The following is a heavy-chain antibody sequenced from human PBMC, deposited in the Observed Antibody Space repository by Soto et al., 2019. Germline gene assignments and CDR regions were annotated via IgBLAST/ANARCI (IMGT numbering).Heavy chain of an antibody. CDR3: AKDLAEYDILTGDGGFDL. V-gene: IGHV3-30*18. Sequence: QVQLVESGGGVVQPGRYLRLSCAASGYTFSSYGMHWVRQAPGKGLEWVAVISYDGSNKYYADSVKGRFTISRDNSKNTMYLQMNSLRAEDTAVYYCAKDLAEYDILTGDGGFDLRGQGTLVTVSS. J-gene: IGHJ5*02. D-gene: IGHD3-9*01. CDR1: GYTFSSYG. CDR2: ISYDGSNK.